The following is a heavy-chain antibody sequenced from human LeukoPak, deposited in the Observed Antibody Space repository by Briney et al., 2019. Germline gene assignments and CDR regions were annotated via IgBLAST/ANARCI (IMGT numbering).Heavy chain of an antibody. CDR3: AKPQGGFGWGAYYYYGMDV. J-gene: IGHJ6*02. V-gene: IGHV3-23*01. CDR1: GFTFSSYA. Sequence: GGSLRLSCAASGFTFSSYAMSWVRQAPGKGLEWVSAISGNGGSTYYADSVKGRFTISRDNSKNTLYLQMNGLRAEDTAVYYCAKPQGGFGWGAYYYYGMDVWGQGTTVTVSS. D-gene: IGHD3-16*01. CDR2: ISGNGGST.